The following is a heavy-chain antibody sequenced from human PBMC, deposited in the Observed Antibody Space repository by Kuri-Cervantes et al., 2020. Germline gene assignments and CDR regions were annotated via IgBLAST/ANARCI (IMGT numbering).Heavy chain of an antibody. Sequence: GESLKISCAASGFTVSRNYMSWVRQAPGKGLEWVSAISGSGGSTYYADSVKGRFTISRDNSKDTLYLQVNSLRAEDTAIYYCAKGKISTTGLDYWGQGNLVTVSS. CDR2: ISGSGGST. CDR1: GFTVSRNY. CDR3: AKGKISTTGLDY. J-gene: IGHJ4*02. D-gene: IGHD1-1*01. V-gene: IGHV3-23*01.